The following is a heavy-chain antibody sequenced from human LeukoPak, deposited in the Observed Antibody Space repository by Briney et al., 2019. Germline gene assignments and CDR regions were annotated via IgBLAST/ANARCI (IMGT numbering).Heavy chain of an antibody. CDR3: AKDMVRGVIIKGSFSSYYMDV. D-gene: IGHD3-10*01. Sequence: PGGSLRLSCAASGFTFSSYGMHWVRQAPGKGLEWVAFIRYDGSNKYYADSVKGRFTISRDNSKNTLYLQMNSLRAEDTAVYYCAKDMVRGVIIKGSFSSYYMDVWGKGTTVTISS. J-gene: IGHJ6*03. CDR2: IRYDGSNK. CDR1: GFTFSSYG. V-gene: IGHV3-30*02.